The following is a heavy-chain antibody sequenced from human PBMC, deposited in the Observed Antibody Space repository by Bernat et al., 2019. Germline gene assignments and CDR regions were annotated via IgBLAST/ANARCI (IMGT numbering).Heavy chain of an antibody. CDR1: GFTFSSYA. J-gene: IGHJ4*02. Sequence: EVQLLESGGGLVQPGGSLRLSCAASGFTFSSYAMSWVRQAPGKGLEWVSAISGSGGSTYYADSVKGRFTISRDNAKNTLYLQMNSLRAEDTAVYYCAKGQQQLVAPLIFDYWGQGTLVTVSS. CDR2: ISGSGGST. D-gene: IGHD6-13*01. CDR3: AKGQQQLVAPLIFDY. V-gene: IGHV3-23*01.